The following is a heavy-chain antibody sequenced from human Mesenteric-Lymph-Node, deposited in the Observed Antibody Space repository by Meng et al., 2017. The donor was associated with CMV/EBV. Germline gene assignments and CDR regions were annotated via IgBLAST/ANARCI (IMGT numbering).Heavy chain of an antibody. J-gene: IGHJ6*02. V-gene: IGHV3-74*01. D-gene: IGHD7-27*01. CDR1: GFTFSDYW. Sequence: GESLKISCAASGFTFSDYWMHWVRQAPGKGLVWVSRINSDESGTSHADSVKGRFTISRDNAKNTLFLQMTSLRAEDTAVYFCARAASGGMDVWGQGTTVTVSS. CDR3: ARAASGGMDV. CDR2: INSDESGT.